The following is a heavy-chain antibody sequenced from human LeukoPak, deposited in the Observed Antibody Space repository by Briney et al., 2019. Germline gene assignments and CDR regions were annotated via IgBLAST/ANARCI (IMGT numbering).Heavy chain of an antibody. CDR3: ARDRAGYYYYMDV. CDR2: IYHSGST. V-gene: IGHV4-4*02. J-gene: IGHJ6*03. D-gene: IGHD6-13*01. Sequence: PSETLSLTCAVSGGSISSSNWWSWVRQPPGKGLEWIGEIYHSGSTNYNPSLKSRVTISVDKSKNQFSLKLSSVTAADTAVYYCARDRAGYYYYMDVWGKGTTATVSS. CDR1: GGSISSSNW.